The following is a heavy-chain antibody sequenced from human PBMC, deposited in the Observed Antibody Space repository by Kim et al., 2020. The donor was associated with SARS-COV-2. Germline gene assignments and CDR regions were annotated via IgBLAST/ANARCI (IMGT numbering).Heavy chain of an antibody. J-gene: IGHJ2*01. CDR3: AKGFGGTFDL. CDR2: ISGSGGST. D-gene: IGHD3-10*01. Sequence: GGSLRLSCAASGFTFSSYAMSWFRQAPGKGLEWVSAISGSGGSTYYADSVKGRFTISRDNSKNTVYLQMNSLRAEDTAVYYCAKGFGGTFDLWGRGTLVTVSS. V-gene: IGHV3-23*01. CDR1: GFTFSSYA.